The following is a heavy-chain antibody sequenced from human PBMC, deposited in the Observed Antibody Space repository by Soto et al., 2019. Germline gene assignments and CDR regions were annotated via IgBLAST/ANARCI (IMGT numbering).Heavy chain of an antibody. CDR3: ASASRDCYFYWYVYL. J-gene: IGHJ2*01. CDR2: IYYSGST. Sequence: QVQLQESGPGLGKPSQTLSLTCTVSGGSISSGGYYWSWIRHHPGKGLEWSGYIYYSGSTYYNPSLKSRVTISVATSKNQFSLKLSAVTAADTAVYYCASASRDCYFYWYVYLWGRGTLVTVS. V-gene: IGHV4-31*03. CDR1: GGSISSGGYY. D-gene: IGHD2-21*01.